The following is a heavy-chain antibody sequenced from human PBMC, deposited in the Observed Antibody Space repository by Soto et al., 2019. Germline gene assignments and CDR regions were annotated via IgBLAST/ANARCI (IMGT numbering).Heavy chain of an antibody. CDR3: ARVFSSGSGWMYYFDF. CDR2: IFHTGGT. D-gene: IGHD6-25*01. J-gene: IGHJ4*02. CDR1: SDSIAGENW. Sequence: QVQLQESGPGLVKPSETLSLTCTVSSDSIAGENWWSWVRQPPGMGLEWIGEIFHTGGTNYNPSLKGRVTMEVDKSKNQFSLKLNSATAADTAVYYCARVFSSGSGWMYYFDFWGQGTLVSVSS. V-gene: IGHV4-4*02.